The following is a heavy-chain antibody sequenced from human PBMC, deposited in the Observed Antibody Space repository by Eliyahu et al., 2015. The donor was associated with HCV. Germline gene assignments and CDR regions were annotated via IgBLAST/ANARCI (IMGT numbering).Heavy chain of an antibody. CDR1: GGTFSSYA. V-gene: IGHV1-69*06. D-gene: IGHD3-3*01. CDR2: IIPIFGTA. Sequence: EVKKPGSSVKVSCKASGGTFSSYAISWVRQAPGQGLEWMGGIIPIFGTANYAQKFQSRVTITADKSTSTAYMELSSLRSEDTAVYYCASEGVDDNDFWSGYYNNYYGMDVWGQGTTVTVSS. CDR3: ASEGVDDNDFWSGYYNNYYGMDV. J-gene: IGHJ6*02.